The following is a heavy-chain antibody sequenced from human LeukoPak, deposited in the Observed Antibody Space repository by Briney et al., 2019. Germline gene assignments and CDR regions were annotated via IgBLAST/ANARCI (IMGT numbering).Heavy chain of an antibody. Sequence: SETLSLTCTVSGGSIRSYYWSWIRQPPGKGLEWIAYIYYSGSTNYNPSLKSRVTISVDTSKNQFSLKLSSVTAADTAVYYCASAVGIAAAGDNWFDPWGQGTLVTVSS. CDR3: ASAVGIAAAGDNWFDP. J-gene: IGHJ5*02. CDR2: IYYSGST. V-gene: IGHV4-59*01. CDR1: GGSIRSYY. D-gene: IGHD6-13*01.